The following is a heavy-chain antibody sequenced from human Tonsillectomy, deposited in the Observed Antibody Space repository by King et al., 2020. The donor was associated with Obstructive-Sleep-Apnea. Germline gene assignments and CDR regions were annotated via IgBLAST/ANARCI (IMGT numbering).Heavy chain of an antibody. V-gene: IGHV3-48*04. Sequence: EVQPVESGGGLVQSGGSLRLSCEASGFSFRDYSMNWVRQAPGKGLEWVSYISSSSIIINYADSVKGRFTISRDNAKNSLYLQMNSLRAEDTAVYYCARDLTSTGAYDYYGMDVWGQGTTVTVSS. CDR2: ISSSSIII. CDR1: GFSFRDYS. D-gene: IGHD1-1*01. J-gene: IGHJ6*02. CDR3: ARDLTSTGAYDYYGMDV.